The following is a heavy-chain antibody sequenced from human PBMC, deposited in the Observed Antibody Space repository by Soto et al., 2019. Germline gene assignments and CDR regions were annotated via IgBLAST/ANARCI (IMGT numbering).Heavy chain of an antibody. CDR1: GGSVSSGDYY. V-gene: IGHV4-61*08. CDR3: ARIPVDTSMIY. J-gene: IGHJ4*02. Sequence: LSLTCTVSGGSVSSGDYYWSWIRQPPGKGLEWIGNIYYSGSTNYNPSLKSRATISVDTSKNQFSLKVSSATAADTAVYYCARIPVDTSMIYWGQGTLVTVSS. CDR2: IYYSGST. D-gene: IGHD5-18*01.